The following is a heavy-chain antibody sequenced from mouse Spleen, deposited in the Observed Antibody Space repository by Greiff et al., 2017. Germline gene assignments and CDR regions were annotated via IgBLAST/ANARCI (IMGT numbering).Heavy chain of an antibody. CDR3: VREYGNYENWYFDV. D-gene: IGHD2-10*02. J-gene: IGHJ1*01. Sequence: VKLVESGPGLVAPSQSLSITCTVSGFSLTSYDISWIRQPPGKGLEWLGVIWTGGGTNYNSAFMSRLSISKDNSKSQVFLKMNSLQTDDTAIYYCVREYGNYENWYFDVWGAGTTVTVSS. CDR1: GFSLTSYD. CDR2: IWTGGGT. V-gene: IGHV2-9-2*01.